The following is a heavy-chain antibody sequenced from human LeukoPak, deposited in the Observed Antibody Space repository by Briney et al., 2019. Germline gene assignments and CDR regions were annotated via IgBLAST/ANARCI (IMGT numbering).Heavy chain of an antibody. V-gene: IGHV3-21*04. J-gene: IGHJ4*02. CDR2: ISYTGTYI. CDR3: VRDRGTYRPIDY. CDR1: GFIVSSKY. D-gene: IGHD1-26*01. Sequence: GGSLRLSCTASGFIVSSKYMSWVRQAPGKGLEWVSSISYTGTYIYYADSVKGRFTISRDNAQNSLYLQMNSLRAEDTAIYYCVRDRGTYRPIDYWGQGTLVTVSS.